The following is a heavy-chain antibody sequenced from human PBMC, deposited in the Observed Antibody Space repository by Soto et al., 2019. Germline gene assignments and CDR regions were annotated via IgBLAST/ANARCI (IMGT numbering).Heavy chain of an antibody. CDR1: GDSIRSSSY. CDR2: IYSTGNT. V-gene: IGHV4-39*01. Sequence: QLQLQESGPGLVKPSETLSLTCTVSGDSIRSSSYWGWIRQPPGKGLEWIGSIYSTGNTYYNPSLNSPVTISVDTSNNQFSLNVISVTAADTAVYYCRSSSRYSTDVWGQGTTVTVSS. CDR3: RSSSRYSTDV. D-gene: IGHD6-13*01. J-gene: IGHJ6*02.